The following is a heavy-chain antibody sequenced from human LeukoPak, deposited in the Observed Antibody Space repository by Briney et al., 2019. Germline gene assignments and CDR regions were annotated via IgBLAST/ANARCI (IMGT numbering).Heavy chain of an antibody. CDR3: ARQPNLAPGDSDWFDP. CDR2: INTNTGNP. V-gene: IGHV7-4-1*02. CDR1: GYTFTNYA. Sequence: ASAKVSCKASGYTFTNYAMNWVRQAPGQGLEWMGWINTNTGNPAYAQGFTGRFVFSLDTSVSTAYLQISSLKAEDTAVYYCARQPNLAPGDSDWFDPWGQGTLVTVSS. J-gene: IGHJ5*02. D-gene: IGHD2-2*01.